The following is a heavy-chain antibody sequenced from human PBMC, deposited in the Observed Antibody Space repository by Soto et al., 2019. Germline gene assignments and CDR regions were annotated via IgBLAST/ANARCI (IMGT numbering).Heavy chain of an antibody. CDR1: GFTVSNNY. V-gene: IGHV3-53*01. D-gene: IGHD3-10*01. Sequence: EVQLVESGGGLIQPGGSLRLSCAVSGFTVSNNYMSWVRQAPGKGLEGVSVIYSGGYTAYGDSVKGRFTISRDNSKNTPYLQMKSRRADGSAGYYRGSPPGGGGYWGQGTLVTVSS. CDR3: GSPPGGGGY. CDR2: IYSGGYT. J-gene: IGHJ4*02.